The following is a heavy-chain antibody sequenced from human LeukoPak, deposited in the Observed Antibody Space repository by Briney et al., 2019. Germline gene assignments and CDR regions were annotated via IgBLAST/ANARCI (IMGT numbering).Heavy chain of an antibody. CDR2: IKQDGSET. CDR1: GFTFSSYW. V-gene: IGHV3-7*04. D-gene: IGHD2-2*01. Sequence: GGSLRLSCAASGFTFSSYWMSWVRQAPGKGREWVANIKQDGSETYYVDSVKGRFTISRDNAKNSLYLQMNSLRAEDTAVYYCARVRTNIVVVPADHWGQGTLVTVSS. CDR3: ARVRTNIVVVPADH. J-gene: IGHJ5*02.